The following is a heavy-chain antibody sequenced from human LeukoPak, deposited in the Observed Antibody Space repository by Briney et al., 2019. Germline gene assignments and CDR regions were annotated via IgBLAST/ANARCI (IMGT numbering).Heavy chain of an antibody. CDR3: AREVEYSTSSCDY. J-gene: IGHJ4*02. D-gene: IGHD6-6*01. Sequence: GGSLRLSCAASGSIFSRYVMSWVRQAPGKGLEWVSAISGSGGSTYYADSVKGRFTISRDKSKNTLYLQMSSLRAEDTAVYYCAREVEYSTSSCDYWGQGTLVTVSS. CDR2: ISGSGGST. V-gene: IGHV3-23*01. CDR1: GSIFSRYV.